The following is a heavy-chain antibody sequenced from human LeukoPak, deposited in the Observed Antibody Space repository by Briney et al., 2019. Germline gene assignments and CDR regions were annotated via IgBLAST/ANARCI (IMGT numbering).Heavy chain of an antibody. CDR3: ARDAGYSYGSADYYYYYYMDV. D-gene: IGHD5-18*01. J-gene: IGHJ6*03. CDR2: INPSGGST. CDR1: GYTFTSYY. Sequence: VASVKVSCKASGYTFTSYYMHWVRQAPGQGLEGMGIINPSGGSTSYAQKFQGRVTMTRDTSTSTVYMELSSLRSEDTAVYYCARDAGYSYGSADYYYYYYMDVWGKGTTVTISS. V-gene: IGHV1-46*01.